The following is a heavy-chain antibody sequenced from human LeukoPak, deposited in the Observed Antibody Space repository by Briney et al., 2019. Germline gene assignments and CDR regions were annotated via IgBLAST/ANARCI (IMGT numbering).Heavy chain of an antibody. CDR2: IYHSGST. J-gene: IGHJ3*02. Sequence: SETLSLTCAVSGGSISSGGYSWSWIRQPPGKGLEWIGYIYHSGSTYYNPSLKSRVTISVDRSKNQFSLKLSSVTAADTAVYYCASLYYYGSGSYAFDTWGQGTMVTVSS. CDR1: GGSISSGGYS. V-gene: IGHV4-30-2*01. D-gene: IGHD3-10*01. CDR3: ASLYYYGSGSYAFDT.